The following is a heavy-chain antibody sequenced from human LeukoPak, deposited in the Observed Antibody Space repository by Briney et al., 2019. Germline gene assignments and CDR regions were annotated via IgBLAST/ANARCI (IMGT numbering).Heavy chain of an antibody. CDR2: ISYDGSNK. D-gene: IGHD4-23*01. J-gene: IGHJ4*02. CDR3: ARDRYGGNEFDY. Sequence: GGSLRLSCAASGFTFSSYAMHWVRQAPGKGLEWVAVISYDGSNKYYADSVKGRFTISRDNSKNTLYLQMNSLRAEDTAVYYCARDRYGGNEFDYWGQGTLVTVSS. CDR1: GFTFSSYA. V-gene: IGHV3-30-3*01.